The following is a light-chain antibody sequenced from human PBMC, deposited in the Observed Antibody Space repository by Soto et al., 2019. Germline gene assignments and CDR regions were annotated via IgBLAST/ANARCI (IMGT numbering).Light chain of an antibody. Sequence: QLVLTQSSSASASLVSSVSLTCTLSSGHSSYIIAWHQQQPGKAPRYLMKLEGSGSYNKGSGVPDRFSGSSSGADRYLTISNLQFEDEADYYCETWDSNTYVFGTGTKLTVL. V-gene: IGLV4-60*02. CDR2: LEGSGSY. CDR3: ETWDSNTYV. J-gene: IGLJ1*01. CDR1: SGHSSYI.